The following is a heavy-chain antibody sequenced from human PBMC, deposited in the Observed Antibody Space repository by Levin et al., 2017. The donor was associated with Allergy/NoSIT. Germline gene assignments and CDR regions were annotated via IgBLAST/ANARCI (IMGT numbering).Heavy chain of an antibody. J-gene: IGHJ4*02. Sequence: PSETLSLTCTVSGGSISSYYWSWIRQPPGKGLEWIGYIYYSGSTNYNPSLKSRVTISVDTSKNQFSLKLSSVTAADTAVYYCARRAHYDILTGYYYYFDYWGQGTLVTVSS. CDR1: GGSISSYY. V-gene: IGHV4-59*01. CDR3: ARRAHYDILTGYYYYFDY. CDR2: IYYSGST. D-gene: IGHD3-9*01.